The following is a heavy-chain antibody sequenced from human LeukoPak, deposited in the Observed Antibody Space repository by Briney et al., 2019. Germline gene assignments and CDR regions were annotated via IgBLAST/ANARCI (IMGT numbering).Heavy chain of an antibody. Sequence: SETLSLTCAVSGGSISSGGYSWSWIRQPAGEDLEWIGYIYHSGSTYYNPSLKSRVTISVGRSKNQFSLKLSSVTAADTAVYYCASLYCSSTSCYAGRDAFDIWGQGTMVTVSS. CDR1: GGSISSGGYS. J-gene: IGHJ3*02. CDR2: IYHSGST. CDR3: ASLYCSSTSCYAGRDAFDI. D-gene: IGHD2-2*01. V-gene: IGHV4-30-2*01.